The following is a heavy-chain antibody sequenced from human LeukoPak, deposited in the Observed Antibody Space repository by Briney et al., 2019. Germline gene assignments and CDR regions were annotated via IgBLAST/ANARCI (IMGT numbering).Heavy chain of an antibody. J-gene: IGHJ6*03. V-gene: IGHV3-7*01. CDR2: IKQDGSEK. D-gene: IGHD3/OR15-3a*01. CDR3: ARGDSYYYYYYVDV. CDR1: TFAFSSYW. Sequence: GGSLRLSCAASTFAFSSYWMTWVRQAPGKGLEWVANIKQDGSEKYYVDSVKGRFTISRDNAKNSLYLQMNSLRAEDTAVYYCARGDSYYYYYYVDVWGKGTTVTVSS.